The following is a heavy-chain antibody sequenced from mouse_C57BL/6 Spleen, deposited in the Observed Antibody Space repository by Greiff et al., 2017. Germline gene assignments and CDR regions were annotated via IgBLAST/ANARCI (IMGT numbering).Heavy chain of an antibody. CDR3: ARKEYDYDGGYYFDY. CDR2: IDPSDSYT. J-gene: IGHJ2*01. Sequence: VQLQQSGAELVKPGASVKLSCKASGYTFTSYWMRWVKQRPGQGLEWIGEIDPSDSYTNYNQKFKGKATLTVDTSSSTAYMQLSSLTSEDSAVYYCARKEYDYDGGYYFDYWGQGTTLTVSS. D-gene: IGHD2-4*01. CDR1: GYTFTSYW. V-gene: IGHV1-50*01.